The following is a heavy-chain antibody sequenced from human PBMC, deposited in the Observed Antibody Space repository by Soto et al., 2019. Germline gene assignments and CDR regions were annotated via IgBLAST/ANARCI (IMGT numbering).Heavy chain of an antibody. V-gene: IGHV1-8*01. CDR2: MNPRSGNT. CDR1: GYTFTSWD. Sequence: QVQLVQSGAEVTKPGASVKVSCTASGYTFTSWDVYWVRQAAGQGLEWMGYMNPRSGNTGYEQKFQGRVTMTRDTSISTAYMELSSLTSDATAVYYCTASSWTGAGLDFWGQGNPVTVSS. D-gene: IGHD6-13*01. J-gene: IGHJ4*01. CDR3: TASSWTGAGLDF.